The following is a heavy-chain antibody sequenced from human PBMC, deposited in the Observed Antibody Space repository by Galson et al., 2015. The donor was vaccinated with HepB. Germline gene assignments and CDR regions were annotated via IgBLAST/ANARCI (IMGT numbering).Heavy chain of an antibody. D-gene: IGHD6-13*01. CDR3: AKDWIAAAGTRGNWFDP. Sequence: SLRLSCAASGFTFSSYAMSWVRQAPGKGLEWVSAISGSGGSTYYADSVKGRFTISRDNSKNTLYLQMNSLRAEDTAVYYCAKDWIAAAGTRGNWFDPWGQGTLVTVSS. CDR2: ISGSGGST. V-gene: IGHV3-23*01. CDR1: GFTFSSYA. J-gene: IGHJ5*02.